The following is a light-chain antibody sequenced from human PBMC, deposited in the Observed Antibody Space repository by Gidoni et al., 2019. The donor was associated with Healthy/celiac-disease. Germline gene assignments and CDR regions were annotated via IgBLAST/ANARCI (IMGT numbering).Light chain of an antibody. V-gene: IGLV3-1*01. CDR2: QDS. Sequence: YERTQPPSVPVSPGQTASITCPGDKLGDKYACWYQQKPGQSPVLVIYQDSKRPSGIPERFSGSNSGNTATLTISGTQAMDEADYYCQAWDSSTVVFGGGTKLTVL. J-gene: IGLJ2*01. CDR1: KLGDKY. CDR3: QAWDSSTVV.